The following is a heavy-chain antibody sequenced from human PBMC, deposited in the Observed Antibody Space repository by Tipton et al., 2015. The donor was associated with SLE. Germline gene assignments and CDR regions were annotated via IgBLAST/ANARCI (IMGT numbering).Heavy chain of an antibody. J-gene: IGHJ3*02. CDR3: ARDMGDAFDI. D-gene: IGHD3-16*01. Sequence: TLSLTCAVYGGSFSGYYWSWIRQPPGKGLEWIGYIYYSGSTYYNPSLKSRVTISVDTSKNQFSLKLSSVTAADTAVYYCARDMGDAFDIWGQGTMVTVSS. CDR2: IYYSGST. V-gene: IGHV4-34*09. CDR1: GGSFSGYY.